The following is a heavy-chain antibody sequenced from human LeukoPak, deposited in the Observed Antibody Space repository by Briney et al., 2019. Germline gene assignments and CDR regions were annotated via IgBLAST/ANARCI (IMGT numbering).Heavy chain of an antibody. CDR1: GGTFSSYA. CDR2: IIPIFGTA. V-gene: IGHV1-69*13. CDR3: ARVFRMRGPGIAVAGGDY. Sequence: GASVKVSCKASGGTFSSYAISWVRQAPGQGLEWMGGIIPIFGTANYAQKFQGRVTITADESTSTAYMELSSLRSEDTAVYYCARVFRMRGPGIAVAGGDYWGQGTLVTVSS. J-gene: IGHJ4*02. D-gene: IGHD6-19*01.